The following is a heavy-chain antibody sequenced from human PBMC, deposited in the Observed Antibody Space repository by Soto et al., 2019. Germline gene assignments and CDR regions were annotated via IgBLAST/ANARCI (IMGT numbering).Heavy chain of an antibody. V-gene: IGHV3-53*01. D-gene: IGHD3-22*01. CDR2: IYSGGST. CDR3: ARAAHYYDSSGYSYYFDY. J-gene: IGHJ4*02. Sequence: GGSLRLSCAASGFTVSSNYMSWVRQAPGKGLEWVSVIYSGGSTYYADSVKGRFTISRDNSKNTLYLQMNSLRAEDTAVYYCARAAHYYDSSGYSYYFDYWGQGTLVTVSS. CDR1: GFTVSSNY.